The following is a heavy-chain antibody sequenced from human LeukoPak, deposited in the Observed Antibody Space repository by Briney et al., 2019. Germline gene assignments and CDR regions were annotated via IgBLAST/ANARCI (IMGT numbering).Heavy chain of an antibody. Sequence: SETLSLTCAVYGGSFSGYYWSWIRQPPGKGLEWIGEINHSGSARYNPPLKSRLTISVETPKNKFSLELNSVTAADTAVYYCARGRWSPNDSDSSSYSGGYYYMDVWGRGTTVSVSS. CDR3: ARGRWSPNDSDSSSYSGGYYYMDV. J-gene: IGHJ6*03. V-gene: IGHV4-34*01. CDR2: INHSGSA. D-gene: IGHD3-22*01. CDR1: GGSFSGYY.